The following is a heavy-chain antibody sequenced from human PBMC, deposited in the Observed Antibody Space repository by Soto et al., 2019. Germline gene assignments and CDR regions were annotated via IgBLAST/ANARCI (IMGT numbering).Heavy chain of an antibody. CDR3: ARIGNPDASLYFDY. Sequence: QVQLQESGPGLVKPSQTLSLTCTVSGGSISVGVYYWNWIRQLPGKGPEWIGYTYHTGSTYYNPSLESRVTISVDPSNNRFSLRLSSVTAADTAVYYCARIGNPDASLYFDYWGQGTLVTVSS. V-gene: IGHV4-31*03. CDR2: TYHTGST. J-gene: IGHJ4*02. D-gene: IGHD2-2*01. CDR1: GGSISVGVYY.